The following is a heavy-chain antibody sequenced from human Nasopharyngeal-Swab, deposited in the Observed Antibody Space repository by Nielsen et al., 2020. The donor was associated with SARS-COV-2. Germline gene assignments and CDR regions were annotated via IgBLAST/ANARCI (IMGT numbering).Heavy chain of an antibody. CDR1: GYTFTNYD. J-gene: IGHJ6*02. CDR3: ARRGADRLIRVYYYYGLDV. V-gene: IGHV1-8*01. CDR2: MNPKSGNT. Sequence: ASVKVSCKASGYTFTNYDINWVRQASGQRLEWMGWMNPKSGNTGYAQNFQGRVTMTRNTSTSTAYMELSSLRSEDTAVYYYARRGADRLIRVYYYYGLDVWGQGTTVTVSS. D-gene: IGHD6-6*01.